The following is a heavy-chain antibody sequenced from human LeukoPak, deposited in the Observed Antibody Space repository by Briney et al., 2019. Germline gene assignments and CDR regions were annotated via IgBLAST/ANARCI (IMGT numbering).Heavy chain of an antibody. J-gene: IGHJ4*02. D-gene: IGHD6-19*01. CDR3: ARDLYSSGGDY. Sequence: PGGSLRLSCAASGFTFSNLAKSWVRQAPGKGLEWLSLISASGGSTYYADSVKGRFTISRDNSKNTLYLQMNSLRAEDTALYYCARDLYSSGGDYWGQGTLVTVSS. CDR1: GFTFSNLA. V-gene: IGHV3-23*01. CDR2: ISASGGST.